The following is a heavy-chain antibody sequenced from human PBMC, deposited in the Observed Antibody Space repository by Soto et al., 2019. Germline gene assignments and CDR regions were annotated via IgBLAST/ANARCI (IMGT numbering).Heavy chain of an antibody. CDR2: ISGSGIST. J-gene: IGHJ6*02. D-gene: IGHD4-4*01. Sequence: PGGSLRLSCAASGFTFSTYPMSWVRQAPGKGLEWVSGISGSGISTYYTDSVKGRFTISRDNSKNTVFLQMNSLRDEDTAVYYCVKPPVITASYYYYDMDVWGQGPTVTVSS. V-gene: IGHV3-23*01. CDR1: GFTFSTYP. CDR3: VKPPVITASYYYYDMDV.